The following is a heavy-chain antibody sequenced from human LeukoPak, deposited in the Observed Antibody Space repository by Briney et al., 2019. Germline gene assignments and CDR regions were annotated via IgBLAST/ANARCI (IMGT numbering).Heavy chain of an antibody. CDR3: AREGRTGDLAFDI. V-gene: IGHV4-59*01. CDR2: IYYSGST. D-gene: IGHD7-27*01. Sequence: SETLSLTCTVSGGSISSYYWSWIRQPPGKGLEWIGYIYYSGSTNYNPSLKSRVTISVDTSKNQFSLKLSSVTAADTAVYYCAREGRTGDLAFDIWAKGQWSPSLQ. J-gene: IGHJ3*02. CDR1: GGSISSYY.